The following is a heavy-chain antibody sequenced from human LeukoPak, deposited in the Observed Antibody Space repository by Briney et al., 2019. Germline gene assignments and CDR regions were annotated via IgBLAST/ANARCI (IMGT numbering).Heavy chain of an antibody. J-gene: IGHJ4*02. Sequence: ASVKVSCKASGYTFTSYAMHWVRQAPGQRLEWMGWINAGNGNTKYSQKFQGRDTITRDTSASTAYMELSSLRSEDTAVYYCAKEMTTVTTGGFDYWGQGTLVTVSS. CDR3: AKEMTTVTTGGFDY. D-gene: IGHD4-17*01. CDR1: GYTFTSYA. V-gene: IGHV1-3*01. CDR2: INAGNGNT.